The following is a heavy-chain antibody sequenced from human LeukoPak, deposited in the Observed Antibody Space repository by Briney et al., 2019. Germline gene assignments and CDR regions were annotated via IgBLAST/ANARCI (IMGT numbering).Heavy chain of an antibody. J-gene: IGHJ5*02. CDR2: IIPIFGTA. Sequence: ASVKVSCKASGGTFSSYAISWVRQAPGQGLEWMGGIIPIFGTANYAQKFQGRVTITADESTSTAYMELSSLRSEDTAVYYCARVPKYSSGWYTHNWFDPWGQRTLVTVSS. V-gene: IGHV1-69*13. CDR3: ARVPKYSSGWYTHNWFDP. D-gene: IGHD6-19*01. CDR1: GGTFSSYA.